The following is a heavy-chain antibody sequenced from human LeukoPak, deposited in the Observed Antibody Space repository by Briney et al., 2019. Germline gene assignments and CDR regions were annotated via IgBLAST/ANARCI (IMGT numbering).Heavy chain of an antibody. CDR3: TSNFHGDYHY. J-gene: IGHJ4*02. CDR1: GFTVSSNY. D-gene: IGHD4-17*01. Sequence: GGSLRLSCAASGFTVSSNYMSWVRQAPGKGLVWVSRISSDGSTTSYADSVKGRFTISRDNAKNTLYLQMNSLRAEDTAVYYCTSNFHGDYHYWGQGTLVTVSS. V-gene: IGHV3-74*01. CDR2: ISSDGSTT.